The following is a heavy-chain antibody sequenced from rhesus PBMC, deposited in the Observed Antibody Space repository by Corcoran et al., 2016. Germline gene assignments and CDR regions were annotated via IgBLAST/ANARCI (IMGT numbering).Heavy chain of an antibody. Sequence: SLTCAVSGASISSSYWSWIRQAPGKGLEWIGRISGSSGSADYSPSLRRRVAISIDTSKNQVSLNLVSVTAADTAVYYCAKAGKATDFDFWGQGVLVTVSS. CDR3: AKAGKATDFDF. D-gene: IGHD1-44*01. J-gene: IGHJ4*01. CDR1: GASISSSY. V-gene: IGHV4-173*01. CDR2: ISGSSGSA.